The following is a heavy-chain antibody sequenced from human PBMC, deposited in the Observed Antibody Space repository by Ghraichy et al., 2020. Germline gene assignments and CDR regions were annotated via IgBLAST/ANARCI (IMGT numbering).Heavy chain of an antibody. J-gene: IGHJ4*02. V-gene: IGHV4-34*01. CDR1: GGSFSGYY. Sequence: SETLSLTCAVYGGSFSGYYWSWIRQPPGKGLEWIGEINHSGSTNYNPSLKSRVTISVDTSKNQFSLKLSSVTAADTAVYYCAVLGATKEVNHDYWGQGTLVTVSS. CDR3: AVLGATKEVNHDY. CDR2: INHSGST. D-gene: IGHD1-26*01.